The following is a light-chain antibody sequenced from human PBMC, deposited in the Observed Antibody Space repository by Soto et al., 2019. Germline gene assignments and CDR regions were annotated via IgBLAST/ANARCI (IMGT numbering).Light chain of an antibody. CDR3: CSYAGSYTLL. Sequence: QSALTQPRSVSGSPGQSVTISCTGTSSDVGGYNYVSWYQQHPGKAPKLMIYDVTQRPSGVPDRFYGSKSGNTASLTISGLQAGDEADYNCCSYAGSYTLLFGGGTKLTVL. V-gene: IGLV2-11*01. CDR2: DVT. J-gene: IGLJ2*01. CDR1: SSDVGGYNY.